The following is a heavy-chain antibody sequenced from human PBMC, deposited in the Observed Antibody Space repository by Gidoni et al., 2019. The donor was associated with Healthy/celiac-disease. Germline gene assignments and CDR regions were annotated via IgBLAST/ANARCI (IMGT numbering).Heavy chain of an antibody. CDR3: ARDSAGYSSGWSDY. J-gene: IGHJ4*02. CDR2: IYYSGST. CDR1: GGSISSSSYY. D-gene: IGHD6-19*01. Sequence: QLQLQESGPGLVKPSETLSLTCTVSGGSISSSSYYWGWIRQPPGKGLEWIGSIYYSGSTYYNPSLKSRVTISVDTSKNQFSLKLSSVTAADTAVYYCARDSAGYSSGWSDYWGQGTLVTVSS. V-gene: IGHV4-39*07.